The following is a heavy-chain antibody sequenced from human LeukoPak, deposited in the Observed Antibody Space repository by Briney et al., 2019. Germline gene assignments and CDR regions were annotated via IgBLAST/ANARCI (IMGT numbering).Heavy chain of an antibody. J-gene: IGHJ4*02. V-gene: IGHV3-30*02. CDR2: IRYDGSNQ. Sequence: GGSLRLSCAASGFTFSDFGMHWVRQAPGKGLEWVAFIRYDGSNQYYADSVKGRFTISRDNSKNTLYLQMCLTTEDTAVYYCAREVGPLDYWGQGTLVTVSS. CDR1: GFTFSDFG. CDR3: AREVGPLDY.